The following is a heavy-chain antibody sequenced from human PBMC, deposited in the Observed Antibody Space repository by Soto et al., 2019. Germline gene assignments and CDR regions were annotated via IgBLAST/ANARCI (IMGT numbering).Heavy chain of an antibody. V-gene: IGHV3-30-3*01. CDR3: ASCRFDIWSGYLGPPFGY. D-gene: IGHD3-9*01. Sequence: GGSLRLSCAASGFTFSSYAMHWVRQAPGKGLEWVAVISYDGSNKYYADSVKGRFTISRDNSKNTLYLQMNSLRAEDTAVYYRASCRFDIWSGYLGPPFGYWGQGTLVTVSS. J-gene: IGHJ4*02. CDR1: GFTFSSYA. CDR2: ISYDGSNK.